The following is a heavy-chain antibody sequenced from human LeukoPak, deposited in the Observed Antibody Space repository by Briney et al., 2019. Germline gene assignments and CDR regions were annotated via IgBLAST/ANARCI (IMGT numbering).Heavy chain of an antibody. Sequence: ASVKVSCKASGYTFTSYYMHWVRQAPGQGLEWMGILNPSGGSTSYAQKFQGRVTMTRDTSTSTVYMELSSLRSEDTAVYYCARDRPGATDFDYWGQGTLVTVSS. CDR3: ARDRPGATDFDY. J-gene: IGHJ4*02. CDR1: GYTFTSYY. V-gene: IGHV1-46*01. CDR2: LNPSGGST. D-gene: IGHD1-26*01.